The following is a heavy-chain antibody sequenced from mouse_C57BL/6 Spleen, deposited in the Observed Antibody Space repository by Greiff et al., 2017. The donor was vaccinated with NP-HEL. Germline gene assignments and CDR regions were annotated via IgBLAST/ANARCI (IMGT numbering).Heavy chain of an antibody. CDR2: IWRGGST. CDR1: GFSLTSYG. Sequence: QVQLQQSGPGLVQPSQSLSITCTVSGFSLTSYGVHWVRQSPGNGLEWLGVIWRGGSTDYNAAFISRLSISKDNSKSQVFFKMNSLQADDTAIYYCARKMDYWGQGTSVTVSS. V-gene: IGHV2-2*01. CDR3: ARKMDY. J-gene: IGHJ4*01.